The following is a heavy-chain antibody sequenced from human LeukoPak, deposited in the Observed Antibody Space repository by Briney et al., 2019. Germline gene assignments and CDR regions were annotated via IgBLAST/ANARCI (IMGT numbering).Heavy chain of an antibody. V-gene: IGHV3-23*01. J-gene: IGHJ3*02. D-gene: IGHD2-15*01. CDR3: ARVSGYCSGGSCYVIDAFDI. CDR2: ISNSGGST. Sequence: QPGGSLRLSCAASGFTFSTYAMSWVRQAPGKGLDWVSSISNSGGSTYYADSVRGRFTISRDNSKNTLYLQMNSLRAEDTAVYYCARVSGYCSGGSCYVIDAFDIWGQGTMVTVSS. CDR1: GFTFSTYA.